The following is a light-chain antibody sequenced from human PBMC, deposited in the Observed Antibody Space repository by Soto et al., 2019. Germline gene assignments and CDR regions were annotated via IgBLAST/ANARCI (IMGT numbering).Light chain of an antibody. CDR3: QQHETLIT. Sequence: EIVMTQSPSTLSVSPGERATLSCRASQSVGSHLAWYQQKPGQGPRLLIYGETTRATGIPARFSGSGSGTEFTLTISSLQSEDFAVYYCQQHETLITFGQGTRLEIK. CDR2: GET. J-gene: IGKJ5*01. CDR1: QSVGSH. V-gene: IGKV3-15*01.